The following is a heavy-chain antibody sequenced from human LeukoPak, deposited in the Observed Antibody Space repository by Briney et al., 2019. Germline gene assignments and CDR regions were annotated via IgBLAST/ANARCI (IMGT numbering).Heavy chain of an antibody. CDR3: ARGEYSSGSDY. J-gene: IGHJ4*02. Sequence: SETLSLTCTVSGGSISSSSYYWGWIRQPPGKGLEWIGSIYYSGSTYYNPSLKSRVTISVDTSKNQFSLKLSSVTAADTAVYYCARGEYSSGSDYWGQGTLVTVSS. CDR1: GGSISSSSYY. D-gene: IGHD6-19*01. CDR2: IYYSGST. V-gene: IGHV4-39*07.